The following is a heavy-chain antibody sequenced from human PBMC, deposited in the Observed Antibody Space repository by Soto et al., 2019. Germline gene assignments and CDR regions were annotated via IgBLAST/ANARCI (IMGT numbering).Heavy chain of an antibody. CDR3: ARMAVPTTYFDS. CDR2: INPNNGDT. CDR1: GDTLTNSY. D-gene: IGHD6-19*01. V-gene: IGHV1-2*02. Sequence: GASVKVSCKASGDTLTNSYLHWVRQAPGQGLEWLGWINPNNGDTNYAQKFRGRVTMTRDTSNNTVYMELTRLTSDDTAVYFCARMAVPTTYFDSWGQGTPVTVSS. J-gene: IGHJ4*02.